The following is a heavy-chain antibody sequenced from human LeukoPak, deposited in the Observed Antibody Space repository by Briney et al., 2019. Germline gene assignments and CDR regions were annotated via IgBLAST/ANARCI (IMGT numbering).Heavy chain of an antibody. D-gene: IGHD2-8*01. J-gene: IGHJ4*02. Sequence: GGSLRLSCTVSGFTVSSNSMSWVRQAPGKGLEWVSFIYSDNTHYSDSVKGRFTISRDDAKNSLYLQMNSLRAEDTAVYYCVRYCTIAICSRRNFDYWGQGTLVTVSS. V-gene: IGHV3-53*01. CDR1: GFTVSSNS. CDR2: IYSDNT. CDR3: VRYCTIAICSRRNFDY.